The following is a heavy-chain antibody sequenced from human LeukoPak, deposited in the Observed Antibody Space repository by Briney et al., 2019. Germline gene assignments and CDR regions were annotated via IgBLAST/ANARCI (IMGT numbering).Heavy chain of an antibody. CDR3: AKSSTRDAPLGYFDY. CDR1: GFIFSNYA. J-gene: IGHJ4*02. Sequence: PGGSLRLSCAASGFIFSNYAMNWVRHAPGKGLEWVAVISGRGDTTYFPASVKGRLAISRDDSKNMVFLQMNSLRVEDTAIYYCAKSSTRDAPLGYFDYWGQGALVTVSS. CDR2: ISGRGDTT. V-gene: IGHV3-23*01.